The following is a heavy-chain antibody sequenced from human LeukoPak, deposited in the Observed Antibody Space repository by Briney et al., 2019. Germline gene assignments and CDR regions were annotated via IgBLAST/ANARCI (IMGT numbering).Heavy chain of an antibody. CDR1: GYSISSGYY. V-gene: IGHV4-38-2*02. Sequence: SETLSLTCTVSGYSISSGYYWGWIRQPPGKGLEWIGSIYHSGSTYYNPSLKSRVTISVDTSKNQFSLKLSSVTAADTAVYYCVRASWTKVFFDYWGQGSLVTVSS. CDR3: VRASWTKVFFDY. D-gene: IGHD1-14*01. CDR2: IYHSGST. J-gene: IGHJ4*02.